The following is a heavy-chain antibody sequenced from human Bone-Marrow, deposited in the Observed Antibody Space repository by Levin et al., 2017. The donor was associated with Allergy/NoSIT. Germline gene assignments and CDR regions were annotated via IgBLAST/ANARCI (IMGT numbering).Heavy chain of an antibody. Sequence: GGSLRLSCIVSGFILSNYDITWVRQAPGKGLEWVSGTSGGGGSPYYADSVKGRFTTTGDKSRNTVYLQMNDLRGEDTATYYCAKEKWLQFGAPVDYWGQGTLVTVSS. CDR3: AKEKWLQFGAPVDY. CDR2: TSGGGGSP. V-gene: IGHV3-23*01. J-gene: IGHJ4*02. D-gene: IGHD5-24*01. CDR1: GFILSNYD.